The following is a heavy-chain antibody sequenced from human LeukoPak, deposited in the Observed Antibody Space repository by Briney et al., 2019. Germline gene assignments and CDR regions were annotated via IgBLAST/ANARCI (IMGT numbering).Heavy chain of an antibody. CDR2: IYYSGST. J-gene: IGHJ4*02. D-gene: IGHD3-10*01. Sequence: PSETLSLTCTVSGGSISSYYWSWIRQPPGKGLEWIGYIYYSGSTNYNPSLKSRVTISVDTSKNQFSLKLSSVTAADTAVYYCARGITMVRGVSHFDYWGQGTLVTVSS. CDR1: GGSISSYY. V-gene: IGHV4-59*01. CDR3: ARGITMVRGVSHFDY.